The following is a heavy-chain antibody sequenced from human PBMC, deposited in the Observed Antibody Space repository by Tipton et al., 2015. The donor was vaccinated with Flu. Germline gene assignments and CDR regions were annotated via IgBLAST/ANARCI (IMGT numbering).Heavy chain of an antibody. J-gene: IGHJ4*02. CDR2: IYHGGNT. Sequence: TLSLTCSVSGDSIGSPYYWGWIRQPPGKGPEWIGNIYHGGNTYYNPSLKSRLTISVDTYKNQFSLKLSSVTAADTAVYYCARHTGDSVRGVIDYWGQGALVTVSS. CDR3: ARHTGDSVRGVIDY. CDR1: GDSIGSPYY. V-gene: IGHV4-38-2*01. D-gene: IGHD3-10*02.